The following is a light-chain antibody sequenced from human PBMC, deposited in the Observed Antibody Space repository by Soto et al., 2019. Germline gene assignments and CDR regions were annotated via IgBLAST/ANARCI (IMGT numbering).Light chain of an antibody. CDR1: SSNIGSNY. CDR2: GST. CDR3: QSYDSSLSAVV. V-gene: IGLV1-40*01. Sequence: QSVLTQPPSASGTPGQRVTISCSGSSSNIGSNYVYWYQQFPGTAPKLLLYGSTNRPSGVPDRFSGSKSGTSASLAIAGLQTEDEADYYCQSYDSSLSAVVFGGGTKLTVL. J-gene: IGLJ2*01.